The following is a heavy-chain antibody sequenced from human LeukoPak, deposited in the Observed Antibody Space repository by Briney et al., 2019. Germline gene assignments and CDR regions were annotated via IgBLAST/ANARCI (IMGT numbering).Heavy chain of an antibody. D-gene: IGHD1-7*01. CDR1: GFTFGDYA. Sequence: PGGSLRLSCTASGFTFGDYAMSWFRQAPGKGLEWVGFIRSKAYGGTTEYAASVKGRFTISRDDSKSIAYLQMNSLKAEDTVVYYCTRDLLELLNIYYYYYMDVWGKGTTVTVSS. CDR3: TRDLLELLNIYYYYYMDV. J-gene: IGHJ6*03. V-gene: IGHV3-49*03. CDR2: IRSKAYGGTT.